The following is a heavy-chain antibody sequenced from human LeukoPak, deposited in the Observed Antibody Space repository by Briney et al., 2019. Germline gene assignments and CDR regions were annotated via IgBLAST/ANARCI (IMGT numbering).Heavy chain of an antibody. Sequence: GGSLRLSCAASGFTFSSYSMNWVRQAPGKGLEWVSSISSSSSYIYYADSVKGRFTISRDNAKNSLYLQMNSLRAEDTAVYYCATISGSFEYLDYWGQGTLVTVSS. J-gene: IGHJ4*02. D-gene: IGHD1-26*01. CDR1: GFTFSSYS. CDR2: ISSSSSYI. CDR3: ATISGSFEYLDY. V-gene: IGHV3-21*01.